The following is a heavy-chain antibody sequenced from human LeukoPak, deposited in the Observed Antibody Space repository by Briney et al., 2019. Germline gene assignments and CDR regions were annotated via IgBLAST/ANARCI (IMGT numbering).Heavy chain of an antibody. D-gene: IGHD3-10*01. J-gene: IGHJ4*02. V-gene: IGHV1-58*01. Sequence: SVKVSCKASGFTFSGSAVQWVRQARGQRLEWLGWIIVDSGKTHYLQKLQERVTITRDMSTNTAYMELSSLRSEDTAVYYCAADATPLVRGLIIAFGYWGQGTQVTVSS. CDR3: AADATPLVRGLIIAFGY. CDR2: IIVDSGKT. CDR1: GFTFSGSA.